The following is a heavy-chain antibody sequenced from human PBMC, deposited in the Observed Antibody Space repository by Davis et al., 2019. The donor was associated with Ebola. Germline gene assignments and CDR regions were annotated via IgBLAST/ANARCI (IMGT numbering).Heavy chain of an antibody. D-gene: IGHD3-22*01. CDR1: GYTFTSYG. Sequence: ASVKVSCKASGYTFTSYGISWVRQATGQGLEWMGIINPSGGSTTYAQKFQGRVTMTRDTSTRTVYMELSSLRSEDTAVYYCARGRGHYESSGGDFWGQGTLVTASS. V-gene: IGHV1-46*01. CDR2: INPSGGST. CDR3: ARGRGHYESSGGDF. J-gene: IGHJ4*02.